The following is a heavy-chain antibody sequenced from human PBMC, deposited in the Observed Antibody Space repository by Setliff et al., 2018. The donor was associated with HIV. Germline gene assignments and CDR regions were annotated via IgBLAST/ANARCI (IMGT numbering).Heavy chain of an antibody. CDR1: GFTFSSYE. Sequence: GGSLRLSCAASGFTFSSYEMNWVRQAPGKGLEWVSYISSSSSTIYYADSVKGRFTISRDNAKKSLYLQMNSLRAEDTAVYYCARGEPTILVVPAAFFDYWGQGTLVTVSS. V-gene: IGHV3-48*03. D-gene: IGHD2-2*01. CDR3: ARGEPTILVVPAAFFDY. CDR2: ISSSSSTI. J-gene: IGHJ4*02.